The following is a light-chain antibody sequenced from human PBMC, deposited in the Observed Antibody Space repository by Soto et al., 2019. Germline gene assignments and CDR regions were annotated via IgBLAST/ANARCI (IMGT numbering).Light chain of an antibody. CDR2: WAS. CDR3: QQYHSSPQT. J-gene: IGKJ2*01. V-gene: IGKV4-1*01. CDR1: QSVLYNSNNKNY. Sequence: DIVMTQSPDSLAVSLGERATINCKSSQSVLYNSNNKNYLAWYQQKPGQPPKLLIYWASTRESGVPDRFSGSGSGTDFTLTISSLQTEDVAVYYCQQYHSSPQTFGQGPKLEI.